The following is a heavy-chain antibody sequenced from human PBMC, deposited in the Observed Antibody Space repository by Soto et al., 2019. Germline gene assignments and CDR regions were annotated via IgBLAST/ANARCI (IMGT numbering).Heavy chain of an antibody. J-gene: IGHJ3*02. V-gene: IGHV3-13*04. CDR1: GFTFSSYD. CDR3: AREGVVGATMNAFDI. Sequence: GGSLRLSCAASGFTFSSYDMHWVRQATGKGLEWVSAIGTAGDTYYPGSVKGRFTISRENAKNSLYLQMNSLRAGDTAVYYCAREGVVGATMNAFDIWGQGTMVTVSS. CDR2: IGTAGDT. D-gene: IGHD1-26*01.